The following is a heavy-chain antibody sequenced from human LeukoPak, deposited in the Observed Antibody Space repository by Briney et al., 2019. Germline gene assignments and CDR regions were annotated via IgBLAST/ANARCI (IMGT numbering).Heavy chain of an antibody. CDR2: ISAYTGNT. V-gene: IGHV1-18*01. CDR1: GYTFTTYG. CDR3: ARRIVGATGSDY. Sequence: GASVKVSCKASGYTFTTYGISWVRQAPGQGLEWVGWISAYTGNTNYAQNLQGRVTMTTDTSTTTAYMELRSLTSDDTAVYYCARRIVGATGSDYWGQGTLVTVSS. D-gene: IGHD1-26*01. J-gene: IGHJ4*02.